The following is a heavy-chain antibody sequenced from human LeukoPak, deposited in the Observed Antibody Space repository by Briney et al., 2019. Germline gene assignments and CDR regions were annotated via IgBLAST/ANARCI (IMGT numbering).Heavy chain of an antibody. D-gene: IGHD3-10*01. V-gene: IGHV1-69*13. CDR2: IIPIFGTA. CDR1: GGTFSSYA. Sequence: GASVKVSCKASGGTFSSYAISWVRQAPGQGLEWMGGIIPIFGTANYAQKFQGRVTITADESTSTAYMELSSLRSEDTAVYYCCEPEMVRGVIIWGQGTLVTVSS. CDR3: CEPEMVRGVII. J-gene: IGHJ4*02.